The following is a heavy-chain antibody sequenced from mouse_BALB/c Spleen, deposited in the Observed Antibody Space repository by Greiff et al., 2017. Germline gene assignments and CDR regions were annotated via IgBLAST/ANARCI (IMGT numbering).Heavy chain of an antibody. CDR3: ERLDYGTVYGYDY. Sequence: DVQLVESGGGLVKPGGSLKLSCAASGFTFSSYAMSWVRQTPEKRLEWVATISSGGSYTYYPDSVKGRFTISRDNAKNTLYLQMSSLRSEDTAMYYCERLDYGTVYGYDYWGQGTSVTVSS. CDR2: ISSGGSYT. D-gene: IGHD1-2*01. J-gene: IGHJ4*01. V-gene: IGHV5-9-3*01. CDR1: GFTFSSYA.